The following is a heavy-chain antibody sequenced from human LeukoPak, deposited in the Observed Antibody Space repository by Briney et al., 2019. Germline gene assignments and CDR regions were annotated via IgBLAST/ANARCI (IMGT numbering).Heavy chain of an antibody. V-gene: IGHV4-34*01. CDR3: AKNGQSGFSFDP. D-gene: IGHD3-3*01. CDR2: GSDIGGT. CDR1: GGSLNGHY. J-gene: IGHJ5*02. Sequence: SETLSLTCAVYGGSLNGHYWSWIRQSPGKGLEWIGEGSDIGGTKFNPSLKSRVSISADTSKNQFSLKLISMTAADTAVYYCAKNGQSGFSFDPWGQGTLVTVSS.